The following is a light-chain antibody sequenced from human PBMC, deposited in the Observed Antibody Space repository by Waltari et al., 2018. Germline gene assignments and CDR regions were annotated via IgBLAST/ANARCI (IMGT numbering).Light chain of an antibody. J-gene: IGKJ3*01. V-gene: IGKV3-15*01. CDR3: QHYNNWPPLFS. CDR1: QRVSNN. CDR2: GAS. Sequence: EIEMTQSPATLSVSPGERATLSCRASQRVSNNLAWYQQKPGQAPRLLIYGASNRATGIPARFSGSGSGTEFTLTISSLQSEDFAVYYCQHYNNWPPLFSFGPGTKVDIK.